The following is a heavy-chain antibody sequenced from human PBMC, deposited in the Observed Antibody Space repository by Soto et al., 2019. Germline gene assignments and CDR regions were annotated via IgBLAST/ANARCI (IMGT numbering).Heavy chain of an antibody. CDR2: ITDTGGST. D-gene: IGHD4-17*01. J-gene: IGHJ2*01. CDR3: AKARNPVTTYFDL. V-gene: IGHV3-23*01. CDR1: GFTFRSYA. Sequence: EVQLLESGGGLVQPGGSLRLSCVASGFTFRSYAMSWVHQAPGKGLEWVSSITDTGGSTHYADSVKGRFIISRDYLKSTVFLEMNSLRPEDTATYYCAKARNPVTTYFDLWGRGTLVTVSS.